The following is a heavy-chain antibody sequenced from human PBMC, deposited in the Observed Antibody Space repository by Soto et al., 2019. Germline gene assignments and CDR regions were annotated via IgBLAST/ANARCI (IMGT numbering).Heavy chain of an antibody. Sequence: SETLSLTCTVSGGSISTSRHYWDWFRQPPGKGLEWIGSIYYSGSTYYNPSLKSRVTMSVDTSKNQFSLKLSSVTAADTAVYYCATSVFPWGQGTLVTVSS. CDR3: ATSVFP. CDR1: GGSISTSRHY. J-gene: IGHJ5*02. CDR2: IYYSGST. V-gene: IGHV4-39*07.